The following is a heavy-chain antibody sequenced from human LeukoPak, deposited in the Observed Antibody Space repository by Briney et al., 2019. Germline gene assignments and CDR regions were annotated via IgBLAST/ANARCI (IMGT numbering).Heavy chain of an antibody. CDR3: VRPPQLIAAAGTYNWFDS. V-gene: IGHV1-2*02. CDR1: GYTFTDYY. D-gene: IGHD6-13*01. Sequence: ASVKVSGKASGYTFTDYYMHWVRQAPGQGLEWMGWINPNSGGTNYAQKFQGRVTMTRDTSINTAYMELSRLRSDDTAVYYCVRPPQLIAAAGTYNWFDSWGQGTLVTVSS. J-gene: IGHJ5*01. CDR2: INPNSGGT.